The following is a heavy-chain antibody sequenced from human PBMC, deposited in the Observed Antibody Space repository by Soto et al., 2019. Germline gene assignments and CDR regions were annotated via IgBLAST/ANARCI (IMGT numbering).Heavy chain of an antibody. CDR3: ARDHRSMASASFDY. CDR1: GGSISSYY. J-gene: IGHJ4*02. CDR2: IYPSGST. Sequence: SETLSLTCTVSGGSISSYYWSWIRMPAGKRLEWIGRIYPSGSTNYNPSLKSQVTMSIGTSKNQFSLKLTSVTAADTAVYFSARDHRSMASASFDYWGQGTPVTVYS. V-gene: IGHV4-4*07. D-gene: IGHD2-2*01.